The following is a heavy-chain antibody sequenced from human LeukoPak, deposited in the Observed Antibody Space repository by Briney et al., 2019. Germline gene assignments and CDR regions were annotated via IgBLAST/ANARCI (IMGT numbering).Heavy chain of an antibody. D-gene: IGHD3-10*01. CDR2: IRYDGNDK. J-gene: IGHJ5*02. V-gene: IGHV3-30*02. Sequence: GGTLRLSCAASGFTFSNYGMNWVRQAPDKGLEWVAFIRYDGNDKYYAESVKGRFTISRDTSRNTLYLQMNSLRAEDTAVYYCAKDLMRDRWFGESWGQGTLVTVSS. CDR3: AKDLMRDRWFGES. CDR1: GFTFSNYG.